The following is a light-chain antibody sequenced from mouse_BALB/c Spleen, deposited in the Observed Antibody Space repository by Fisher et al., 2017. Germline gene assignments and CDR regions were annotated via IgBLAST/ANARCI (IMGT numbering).Light chain of an antibody. J-gene: IGKJ5*01. V-gene: IGKV4-61*01. CDR3: HQYHRSPPT. CDR2: STS. CDR1: SSVSY. Sequence: IVITQSPALMSASPGEKVTMTCSASSSVSYMYWYQQKPRSSPKPWIYSTSNLASGVPARFSGSGSGTSYSLTISSMEAEDAATYYCHQYHRSPPTFGAGTKLELK.